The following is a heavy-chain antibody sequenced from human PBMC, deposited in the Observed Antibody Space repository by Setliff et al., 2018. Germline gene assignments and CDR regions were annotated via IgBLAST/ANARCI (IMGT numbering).Heavy chain of an antibody. Sequence: SVKVSCKASGGTFSSYVISWVREAPGQGLEWMGGIIPMFGTNYAQKFQGRVTMTRDTSTSTVYMELSSLRSEDTAVYYCARSLSFLGGYYYYYMDVWGKGTTVTVSS. D-gene: IGHD3-16*02. V-gene: IGHV1-69*05. J-gene: IGHJ6*03. CDR1: GGTFSSYV. CDR3: ARSLSFLGGYYYYYMDV. CDR2: IIPMFGT.